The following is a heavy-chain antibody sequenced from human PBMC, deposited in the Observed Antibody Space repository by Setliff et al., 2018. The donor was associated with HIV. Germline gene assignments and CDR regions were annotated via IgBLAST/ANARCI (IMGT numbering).Heavy chain of an antibody. D-gene: IGHD3-10*01. J-gene: IGHJ5*02. CDR1: GYTFTSYG. CDR2: ISAYNGNT. Sequence: ASVKVSCKASGYTFTSYGTSWVRQAPGQGLEWMGWISAYNGNTNYAQKLQGRVTMTTDTSTSTAYMELRSLRSDDTAVYYCARTKIFSAGFRGYLTGPINWFDPWGQGTLVTVS. V-gene: IGHV1-18*01. CDR3: ARTKIFSAGFRGYLTGPINWFDP.